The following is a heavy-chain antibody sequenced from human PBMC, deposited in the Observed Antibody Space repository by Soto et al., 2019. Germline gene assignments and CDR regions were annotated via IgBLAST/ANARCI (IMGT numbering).Heavy chain of an antibody. J-gene: IGHJ5*02. CDR3: ARDRRYGGSYHTT. Sequence: GGSLRLSCAASGFTFSSYSMNWVRQVPGKGLEWVSSISSSSSYIYYADSVKGRFTISRDNAKNSLYLQMNSLRAEDTAVYYCARDRRYGGSYHTTWGQGTLVTVSS. CDR2: ISSSSSYI. D-gene: IGHD4-17*01. V-gene: IGHV3-21*01. CDR1: GFTFSSYS.